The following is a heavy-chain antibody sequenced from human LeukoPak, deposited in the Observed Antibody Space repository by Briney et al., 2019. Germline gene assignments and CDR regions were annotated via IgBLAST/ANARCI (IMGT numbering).Heavy chain of an antibody. CDR3: ARRDFDSSGYLSFYFDY. CDR2: QSAIT. V-gene: IGHV4-30-2*04. J-gene: IGHJ4*02. Sequence: QSAITYYNPSLKSRVTISVDTSKTQFSLNLSSVTAADSAVYYCARRDFDSSGYLSFYFDYWGQGTLVTVSS. D-gene: IGHD3-22*01.